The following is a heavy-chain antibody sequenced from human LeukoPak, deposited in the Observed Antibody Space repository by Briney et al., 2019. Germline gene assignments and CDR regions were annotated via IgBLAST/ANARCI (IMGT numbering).Heavy chain of an antibody. V-gene: IGHV3-53*01. CDR2: IYSGGST. D-gene: IGHD5-18*01. CDR3: ARESYVDTAMVFDY. Sequence: GGSLRLSCAASGFTVSSNYMSWVRQAPGKGLGWVSVIYSGGSTYYADSVKGRFTISRDNSKNTLYLQMNSLRAEDTAVYYCARESYVDTAMVFDYWGQGTLVTVSS. J-gene: IGHJ4*02. CDR1: GFTVSSNY.